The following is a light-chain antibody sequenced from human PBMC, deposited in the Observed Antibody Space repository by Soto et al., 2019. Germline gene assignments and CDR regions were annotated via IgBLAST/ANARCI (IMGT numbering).Light chain of an antibody. J-gene: IGLJ1*01. CDR1: SSDVGGYNY. CDR3: SSYTSSSTPLYV. CDR2: DVS. V-gene: IGLV2-14*01. Sequence: QSALTQPASVSGSPGQSITISCTGTSSDVGGYNYVSWYQQHPGKAPKLMIYDVSNRPSGVSNRFSGSKSGNTASLTISGLQAEDEAADYCSSYTSSSTPLYVFGTGTKLTVL.